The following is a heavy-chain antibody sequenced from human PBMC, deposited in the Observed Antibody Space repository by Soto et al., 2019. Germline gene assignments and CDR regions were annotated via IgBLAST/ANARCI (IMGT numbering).Heavy chain of an antibody. Sequence: SETLSLTCTVSGGSISSGDYYWSWIRQPPGKGLEWIGYIYYSGSTYYNPSLKRRVTISVDTSKNQFSLKLSSVTAADTAVYYCARVLLWFGELYWFDPWGQGTLVTVSS. CDR1: GGSISSGDYY. D-gene: IGHD3-10*01. CDR2: IYYSGST. V-gene: IGHV4-30-4*01. CDR3: ARVLLWFGELYWFDP. J-gene: IGHJ5*02.